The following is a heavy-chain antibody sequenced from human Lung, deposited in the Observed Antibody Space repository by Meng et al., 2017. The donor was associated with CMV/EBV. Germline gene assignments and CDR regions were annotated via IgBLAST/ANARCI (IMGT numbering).Heavy chain of an antibody. D-gene: IGHD1-26*01. V-gene: IGHV4-39*07. Sequence: GSLRLSXTVSGGSISSSTYYWGWVRQPPGKGLEWIGSLYYSGSTYYNPSLKSRVTISVDTSMNQFSLKLSSVTAADTAMYYCARGDSGSYYFDYWGQGTLVTVSS. CDR3: ARGDSGSYYFDY. J-gene: IGHJ4*02. CDR2: LYYSGST. CDR1: GGSISSSTYY.